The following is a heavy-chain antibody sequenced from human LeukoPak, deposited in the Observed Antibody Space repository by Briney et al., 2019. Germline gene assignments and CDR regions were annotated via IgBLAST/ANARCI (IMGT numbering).Heavy chain of an antibody. Sequence: SETLSLTCAVYGGSFSGYYWSWIRQPPGKGLEWIGSIYYHENTYYNSSLKSRVTISVDTSKNQFSLKLNSVTAADTAVYFCARRAYSAAYWKHFDYWGQGTLVTVSS. D-gene: IGHD1-1*01. V-gene: IGHV4-34*01. CDR3: ARRAYSAAYWKHFDY. J-gene: IGHJ4*02. CDR1: GGSFSGYY. CDR2: IYYHENT.